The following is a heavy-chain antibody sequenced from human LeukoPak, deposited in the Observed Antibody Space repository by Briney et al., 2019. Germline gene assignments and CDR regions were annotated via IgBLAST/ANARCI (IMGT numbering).Heavy chain of an antibody. V-gene: IGHV1-46*01. Sequence: ASVKVSRKASGYTFTFYYIYWVRQAPGQGLEWMGIINPTGGSTTYAQKFQGRVAMTSDMSTNTLYMELSSLRSEDTAVYFCAREGYCSGSICYSFDYWGQGTLVTVSS. CDR3: AREGYCSGSICYSFDY. J-gene: IGHJ4*02. CDR2: INPTGGST. CDR1: GYTFTFYY. D-gene: IGHD2-15*01.